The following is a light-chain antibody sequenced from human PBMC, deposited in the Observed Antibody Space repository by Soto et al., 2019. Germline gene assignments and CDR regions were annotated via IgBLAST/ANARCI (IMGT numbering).Light chain of an antibody. CDR1: QSVSSSY. J-gene: IGKJ1*01. V-gene: IGKV3-20*01. Sequence: EIVLTQSPGTLSLSPGERATLSCRASQSVSSSYLAWYQPKPGQAPRLLIYGASSRATGIPDRFSGSGSGRDFTLTISRLEPEDFAVYYCQQYGSSPRTFGQGTKVEIK. CDR2: GAS. CDR3: QQYGSSPRT.